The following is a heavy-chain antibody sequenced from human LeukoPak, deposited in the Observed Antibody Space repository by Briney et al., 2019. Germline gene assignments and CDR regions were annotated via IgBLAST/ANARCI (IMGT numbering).Heavy chain of an antibody. J-gene: IGHJ4*02. CDR1: GYTFTSYD. CDR3: AREGSPGYCSGGSCPLDY. Sequence: GASVKVSCKSSGYTFTSYDIAWVRQAPGQGLEWMGWISAHSGYTKYAQKLQGRVTMTSDTSTSAAYMELRSLRYDDTAVYYCAREGSPGYCSGGSCPLDYWGQGTLVTVSS. V-gene: IGHV1-18*01. CDR2: ISAHSGYT. D-gene: IGHD2-15*01.